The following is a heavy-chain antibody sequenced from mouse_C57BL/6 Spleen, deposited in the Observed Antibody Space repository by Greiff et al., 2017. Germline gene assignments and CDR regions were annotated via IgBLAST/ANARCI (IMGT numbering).Heavy chain of an antibody. J-gene: IGHJ4*01. V-gene: IGHV1-9*01. D-gene: IGHD1-1*01. CDR1: GYTFTGYW. Sequence: QVQLKESGAELMKPGASVKLSCKATGYTFTGYWIEWVKQRPGHGLEWIGEILTGSGSTNYNEKFKGKATFTADTSSNTAYMQHSSLTTEDSAIYYWARWRDYYGSSYLGAMDYWGQGTSVTVSS. CDR3: ARWRDYYGSSYLGAMDY. CDR2: ILTGSGST.